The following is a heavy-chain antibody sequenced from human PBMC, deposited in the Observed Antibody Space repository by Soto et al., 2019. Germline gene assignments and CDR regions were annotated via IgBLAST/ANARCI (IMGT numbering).Heavy chain of an antibody. D-gene: IGHD6-19*01. V-gene: IGHV1-18*04. CDR2: ISAYNGNT. Sequence: QVQLVQSGAEVKKPGASVKVSCKASGYTFTNHGISGVRQAPGQGLEWMGWISAYNGNTNYAQKLQGRVTMTPDTSTRRAHMELRSLRSDDTAVYYCARDGQWLGDWYCDLWGRGTLGTDS. CDR1: GYTFTNHG. CDR3: ARDGQWLGDWYCDL. J-gene: IGHJ2*01.